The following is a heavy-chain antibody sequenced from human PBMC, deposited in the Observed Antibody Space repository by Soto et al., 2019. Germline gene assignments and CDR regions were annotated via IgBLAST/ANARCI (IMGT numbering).Heavy chain of an antibody. Sequence: QVQLQESGPGLVKPSETLSLTCTVSGGSIGGYYWSWIRQPPGKGLEWIGYIYSSGGTHYRPSLKGRLTISVDTSKNQFSLRLSSVTAADTAVYYCAREGRGNQLLSGFDYWGQGTLVTVAS. CDR2: IYSSGGT. CDR1: GGSIGGYY. J-gene: IGHJ4*02. D-gene: IGHD3-16*02. V-gene: IGHV4-59*01. CDR3: AREGRGNQLLSGFDY.